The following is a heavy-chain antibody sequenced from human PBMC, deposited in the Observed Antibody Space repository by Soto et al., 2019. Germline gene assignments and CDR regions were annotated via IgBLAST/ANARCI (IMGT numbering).Heavy chain of an antibody. CDR2: IHYSGST. J-gene: IGHJ4*02. CDR3: ARGYDILTGPPDY. D-gene: IGHD3-9*01. CDR1: GGSISGSNIY. Sequence: SETLSLTCTVSGGSISGSNIYWGWIRHPPGKGLEWIGIIHYSGSTYYNPSLKSRVIISADTSKNQFSLKLTSVTAADTAVYYCARGYDILTGPPDYWGQGTLVTVSS. V-gene: IGHV4-39*01.